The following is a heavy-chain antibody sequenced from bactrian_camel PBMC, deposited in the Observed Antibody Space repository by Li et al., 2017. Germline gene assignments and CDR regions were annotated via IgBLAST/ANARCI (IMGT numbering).Heavy chain of an antibody. CDR2: IDMEGDT. Sequence: HVQLVESGGGSVQAGGSLRLSCAASGYSASTYCMAWFRQAPGKEREGVAAIDMEGDTSYADSVKGRFTISRGNAKNTISLLMNTLQPEDTAIYYCAAGGRVTISPMTAIQDLDVGQGTQVTVS. J-gene: IGHJ4*01. CDR1: GYSASTYC. D-gene: IGHD4*01. V-gene: IGHV3S53*01.